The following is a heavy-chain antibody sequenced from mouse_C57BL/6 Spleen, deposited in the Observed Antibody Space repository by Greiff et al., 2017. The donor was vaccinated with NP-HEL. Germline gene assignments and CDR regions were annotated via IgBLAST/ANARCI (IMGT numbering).Heavy chain of an antibody. CDR1: GYSITSGYY. Sequence: DVKLLESGPGLVKPSQSLSLTCSVTGYSITSGYYWNWIRQFPGNKLEWMGYISYDGSNNYNPSLKNRISITRDTSKNQFFLKLNSVTTEDTATYYCARDELLDYWGQGTTLTVSS. J-gene: IGHJ2*01. CDR2: ISYDGSN. V-gene: IGHV3-6*01. CDR3: ARDELLDY. D-gene: IGHD2-1*01.